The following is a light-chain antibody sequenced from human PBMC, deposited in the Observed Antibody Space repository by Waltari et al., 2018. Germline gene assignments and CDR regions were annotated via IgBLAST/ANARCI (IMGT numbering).Light chain of an antibody. V-gene: IGKV3-20*01. CDR2: DAS. CDR1: QSVSKY. J-gene: IGKJ1*01. Sequence: EIVLTQSQGTLSLSPGERATLSCRASQSVSKYLAWYQQKPGQAPRLLIYDASTRATGIPDRFSATGWGTDFSLSISRLEPEDFAVYYCQKYGTLPATFGQGTKVQMK. CDR3: QKYGTLPAT.